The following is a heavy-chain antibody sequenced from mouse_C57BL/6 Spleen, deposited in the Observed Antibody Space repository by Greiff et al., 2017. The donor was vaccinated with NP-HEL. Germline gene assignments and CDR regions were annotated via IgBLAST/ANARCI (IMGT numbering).Heavy chain of an antibody. D-gene: IGHD1-1*01. CDR3: ARESYYGSWFAY. CDR2: INPSSGYT. Sequence: QVQLQQSGAELARPGASVKMSCKASGYTFTSYTMHWVKQRPGQGLEWIGYINPSSGYTKYNQKFKDKATLTADKSSSTAYMQLSSLTSEDSAVYYCARESYYGSWFAYWGQGTLVTVSA. J-gene: IGHJ3*01. V-gene: IGHV1-4*01. CDR1: GYTFTSYT.